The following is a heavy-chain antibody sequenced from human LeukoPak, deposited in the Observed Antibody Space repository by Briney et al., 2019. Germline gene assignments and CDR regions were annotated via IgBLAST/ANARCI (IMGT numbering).Heavy chain of an antibody. Sequence: PGGSLRLFCAASGFTFSSYSMNWVRQAPGKGLEWVSSISSSSSYIYYADSVKGRFTISRDNAKNSLYLQMNSLRAEDTAVYYCASLHYYDSPDAFDIWGQGTMVTVSS. D-gene: IGHD3-22*01. CDR3: ASLHYYDSPDAFDI. J-gene: IGHJ3*02. V-gene: IGHV3-21*01. CDR1: GFTFSSYS. CDR2: ISSSSSYI.